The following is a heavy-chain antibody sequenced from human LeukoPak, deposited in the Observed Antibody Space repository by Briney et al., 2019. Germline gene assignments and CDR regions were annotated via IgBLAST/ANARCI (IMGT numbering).Heavy chain of an antibody. V-gene: IGHV3-23*01. CDR3: AKKYYYGSWTKYYFDY. CDR2: VSGTGGRT. CDR1: GFTFSTYA. Sequence: GGSLRLSCAASGFTFSTYAMSWVRQAPGKGLEWVSVVSGTGGRTYYADSVKGRFTISRDNSKNTLYLQMNSLRAEDTAVYYCAKKYYYGSWTKYYFDYWGQGTLVTVSS. D-gene: IGHD3-10*01. J-gene: IGHJ4*02.